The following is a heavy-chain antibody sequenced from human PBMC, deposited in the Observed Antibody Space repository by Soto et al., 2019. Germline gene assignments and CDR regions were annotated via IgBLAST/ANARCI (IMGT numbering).Heavy chain of an antibody. CDR3: ARGITIFGVDQYYFDS. J-gene: IGHJ4*02. Sequence: EVQLVESGGGLIQPGGSLRLSCAASGFTFSSHSINWVRQAPGKGLEWLSYISGSGRTIYYADSVKGRFTISRDNAKSSLSLQMNSLRDEDTAVYYCARGITIFGVDQYYFDSWGLGALVTVSS. CDR2: ISGSGRTI. CDR1: GFTFSSHS. V-gene: IGHV3-48*02. D-gene: IGHD3-3*01.